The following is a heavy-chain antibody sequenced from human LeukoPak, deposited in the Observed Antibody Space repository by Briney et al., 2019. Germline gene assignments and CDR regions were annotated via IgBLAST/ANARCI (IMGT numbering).Heavy chain of an antibody. D-gene: IGHD2/OR15-2a*01. CDR3: ARLSRVKDAFDI. Sequence: SETLSLTCSVSGDSISSDYWSWFRQAPGKGLEWIGYIYSSGSTKYNPSLKSRLTLSVDTSKNQFSLKSTLVAAANTALYYCARLSRVKDAFDIWGQGTVVTVSS. J-gene: IGHJ3*02. CDR2: IYSSGST. V-gene: IGHV4-59*01. CDR1: GDSISSDY.